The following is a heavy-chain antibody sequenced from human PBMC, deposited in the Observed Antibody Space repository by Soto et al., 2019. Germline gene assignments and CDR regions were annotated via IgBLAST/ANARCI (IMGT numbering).Heavy chain of an antibody. CDR1: GYTFTSYG. CDR3: AREHNWNEEHYYYYYGMDV. V-gene: IGHV1-18*01. Sequence: AASVKVSCKASGYTFTSYGISWVRQAPGQGLEWMGWISAYNGNTNYAQKLQGRVTMTTDTSTSTAYMELRSLRSDDTAVYYCAREHNWNEEHYYYYYGMDVWGQGTTVTVSS. D-gene: IGHD1-20*01. CDR2: ISAYNGNT. J-gene: IGHJ6*02.